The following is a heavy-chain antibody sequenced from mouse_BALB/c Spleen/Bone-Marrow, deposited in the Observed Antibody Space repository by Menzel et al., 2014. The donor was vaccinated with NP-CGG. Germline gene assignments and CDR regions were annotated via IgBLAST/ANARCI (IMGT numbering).Heavy chain of an antibody. J-gene: IGHJ3*01. CDR1: GYTFSSYW. CDR2: ILPGSGST. Sequence: QVQLQQSGAELMKPGASVKISCKATGYTFSSYWIEWVKQRPGHGLEWIGEILPGSGSTNYNEKFKGKATFTADTSSNTAYMQLSSQTSEDSAVYYCAREDGNHVGFAYWGQGTLVTVSA. CDR3: AREDGNHVGFAY. V-gene: IGHV1-9*01. D-gene: IGHD2-1*01.